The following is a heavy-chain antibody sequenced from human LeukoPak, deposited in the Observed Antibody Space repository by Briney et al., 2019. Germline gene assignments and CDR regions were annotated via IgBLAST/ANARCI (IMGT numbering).Heavy chain of an antibody. V-gene: IGHV4-34*01. CDR1: GGSFSGYY. J-gene: IGHJ6*04. CDR3: ARGVRATIPYYYGMDV. CDR2: INHSGRT. Sequence: SETLSLTCAVYGGSFSGYYWSWIRQPPGKGLEWIGEINHSGRTNYNPSLKSRVTISVDTSKNQFSLKLSSVTAADTAVYYCARGVRATIPYYYGMDVWGKGTTVTVSS. D-gene: IGHD5-12*01.